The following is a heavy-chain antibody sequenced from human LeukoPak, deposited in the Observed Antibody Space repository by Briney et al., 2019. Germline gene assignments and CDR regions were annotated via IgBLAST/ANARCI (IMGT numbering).Heavy chain of an antibody. D-gene: IGHD3-10*01. J-gene: IGHJ3*02. Sequence: PSETLSLTCAVYGGSFSGYYWSWIRQPPGKGLEWIGSIYYSGSTYYNPSLKSRVTISVDTSKNQFSLKLSSVTAADTAVYYCARQGTGGYYYGAFDIWGQGTMVTVSS. V-gene: IGHV4-34*01. CDR3: ARQGTGGYYYGAFDI. CDR1: GGSFSGYY. CDR2: IYYSGST.